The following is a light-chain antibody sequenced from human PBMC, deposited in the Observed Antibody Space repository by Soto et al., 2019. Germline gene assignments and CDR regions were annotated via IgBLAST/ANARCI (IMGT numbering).Light chain of an antibody. CDR3: QQRSNWPLT. CDR1: QSVSSY. J-gene: IGKJ5*01. Sequence: EIVLTQSQGTLSLSPGERATLSCGASQSVSSYLAWYQQKPGQAPRLLIYDASNRATGIPARFSVIGSGTDFTLTISRLENEDFAVYDGQQRSNWPLTFCQGTRLEIK. V-gene: IGKV3-11*01. CDR2: DAS.